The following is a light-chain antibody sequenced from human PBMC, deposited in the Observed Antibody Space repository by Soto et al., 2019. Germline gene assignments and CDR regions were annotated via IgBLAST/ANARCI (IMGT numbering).Light chain of an antibody. CDR3: MQGTHWHLT. CDR2: EVS. Sequence: EVVLTQSPLSLPVTVGQPYTVSCRSSQSLLFSNGITYLTWFHQRPGQPPRRLISEVSNRESGVPDRFSVSGSGTDFTLRISRVEAEDVGLFYCMQGTHWHLTFGGGTRVEIK. J-gene: IGKJ4*01. CDR1: QSLLFSNGITY. V-gene: IGKV2-30*01.